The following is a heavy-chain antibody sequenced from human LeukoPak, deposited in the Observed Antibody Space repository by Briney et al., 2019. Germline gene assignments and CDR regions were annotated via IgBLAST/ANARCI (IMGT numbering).Heavy chain of an antibody. Sequence: ASVKVSCKASGYTFTSYYMHWVRQAPGQGLEWMGWINPNSGGTNYAQKFQGRVTMTRDTSISTAYMELSRLRSDDTAVYYCARGLDTAMVYVDYWGQGTLVTVSS. D-gene: IGHD5-18*01. CDR1: GYTFTSYY. J-gene: IGHJ4*02. V-gene: IGHV1-2*02. CDR2: INPNSGGT. CDR3: ARGLDTAMVYVDY.